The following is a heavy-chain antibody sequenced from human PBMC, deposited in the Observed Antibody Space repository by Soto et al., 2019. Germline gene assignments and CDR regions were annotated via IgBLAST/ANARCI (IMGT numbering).Heavy chain of an antibody. J-gene: IGHJ2*01. CDR3: ARHGGRYCSGGTCYIYLTFDL. V-gene: IGHV4-31*03. CDR2: IYYSGST. CDR1: GGSISSGGYY. D-gene: IGHD2-15*01. Sequence: SETLSLTCTVSGGSISSGGYYWSWIRQHPGKGLVWIGYIYYSGSTYYNPSLKSRVTISLDTSKNQFSLKLSSVTAADTAVYYCARHGGRYCSGGTCYIYLTFDLWGRGTLVT.